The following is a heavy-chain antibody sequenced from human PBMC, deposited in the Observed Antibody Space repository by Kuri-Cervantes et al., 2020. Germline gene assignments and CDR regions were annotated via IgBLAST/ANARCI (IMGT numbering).Heavy chain of an antibody. V-gene: IGHV3-30*02. Sequence: GGSLRLSCAASGFTFSSYGMHWVRQAPGKGLEWVAVIWYDGSNKYYADSVKGRFTISRDNSKNTLYLQMNSLRAEDTAVYYCATGDSYNYDVSWSFDYWGQGTLVTVSS. J-gene: IGHJ4*02. D-gene: IGHD5-24*01. CDR2: IWYDGSNK. CDR1: GFTFSSYG. CDR3: ATGDSYNYDVSWSFDY.